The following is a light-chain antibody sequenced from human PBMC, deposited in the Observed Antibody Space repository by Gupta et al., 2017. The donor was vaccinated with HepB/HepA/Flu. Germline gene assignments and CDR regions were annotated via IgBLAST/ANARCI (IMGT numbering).Light chain of an antibody. CDR2: DVS. J-gene: IGLJ3*02. CDR1: SSDVGGYNY. V-gene: IGLV2-14*03. CDR3: TSYTSSSGV. Sequence: QSALTPPASVSASPGQPITISCTGTSSDVGGYNYVSWYQPHPAKAPKLRINDVSNPPAGVSNPFYGSKSGNNVSLTISRRQAEADAEDYCTSYTSSSGVFGGGTKLTVL.